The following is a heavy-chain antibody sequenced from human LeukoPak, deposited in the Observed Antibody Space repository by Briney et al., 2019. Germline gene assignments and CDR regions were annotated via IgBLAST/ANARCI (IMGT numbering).Heavy chain of an antibody. CDR2: ISGSGGST. CDR1: GFTFSSYG. D-gene: IGHD6-13*01. V-gene: IGHV3-23*01. CDR3: TTDGPIAAAGPIGYYYYYMDV. J-gene: IGHJ6*03. Sequence: GGTLRLSCAASGFTFSSYGMSWVRQAPGKGLEWVSAISGSGGSTYYADSVKGRFTISRDNSKNTLYLQMNSLKTEDTAVYYCTTDGPIAAAGPIGYYYYYMDVWGKGTTVTVSS.